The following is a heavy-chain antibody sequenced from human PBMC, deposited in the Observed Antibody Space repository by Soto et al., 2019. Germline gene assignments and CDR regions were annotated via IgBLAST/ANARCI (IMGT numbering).Heavy chain of an antibody. CDR2: ISYDGSNK. Sequence: GGSLRLSCAASGFTFSSYGMHWVRQAPGKGLEWVAVISYDGSNKYYADSVKGRFTISRDNSKNTLYLQMNSLRAEDTAVYYCAKDPPNWIEYSYGYVYWGQGTLVTVSS. D-gene: IGHD5-18*01. CDR3: AKDPPNWIEYSYGYVY. V-gene: IGHV3-30*18. J-gene: IGHJ4*02. CDR1: GFTFSSYG.